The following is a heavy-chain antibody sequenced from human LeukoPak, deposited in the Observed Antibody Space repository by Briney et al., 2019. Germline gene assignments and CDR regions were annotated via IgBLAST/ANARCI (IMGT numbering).Heavy chain of an antibody. CDR1: GYTFTSYY. CDR3: ARDYDILTGYYRAPYFDY. D-gene: IGHD3-9*01. CDR2: INPSGGST. Sequence: GASVKLSCKASGYTFTSYYMHWVRQAPGQGLEWMGIINPSGGSTSYAQKFQGRVTMTRDTSTSTVYMELSSLRSEDTAVYYCARDYDILTGYYRAPYFDYWGQGTLVTVSS. V-gene: IGHV1-46*01. J-gene: IGHJ4*02.